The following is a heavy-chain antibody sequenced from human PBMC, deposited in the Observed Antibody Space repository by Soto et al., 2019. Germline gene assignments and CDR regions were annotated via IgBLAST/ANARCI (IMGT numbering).Heavy chain of an antibody. J-gene: IGHJ4*02. CDR3: ASGDYGDYVIALDY. CDR1: GYTFTSYD. V-gene: IGHV1-69*06. CDR2: IIPIFGTA. D-gene: IGHD4-17*01. Sequence: QVQLVQSGAEVKKPGASVKVSCKASGYTFTSYDINWVRQAPGQGLEWMGGIIPIFGTANYAQKFQGRVTITADKSTSTAYMELSSLRSEDTAVYYCASGDYGDYVIALDYWGQGTLVTVSS.